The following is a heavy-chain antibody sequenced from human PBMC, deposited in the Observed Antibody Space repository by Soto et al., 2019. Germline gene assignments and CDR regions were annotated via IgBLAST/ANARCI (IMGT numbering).Heavy chain of an antibody. CDR3: ARDMLWPLHHEVVAYP. D-gene: IGHD3-22*01. V-gene: IGHV4-30-4*01. CDR1: GGSISSGDYY. J-gene: IGHJ5*02. CDR2: IYYSGST. Sequence: TLSLTCTVSGGSISSGDYYWSWIRQPPGKGLEWIGYIYYSGSTYYNPSLKSRVTISVDTSKNQFSLKLSSVTAADTAVYYCARDMLWPLHHEVVAYPWGQGTLVTVSS.